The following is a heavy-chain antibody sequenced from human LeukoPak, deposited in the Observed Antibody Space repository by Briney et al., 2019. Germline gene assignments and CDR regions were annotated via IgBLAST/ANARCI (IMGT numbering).Heavy chain of an antibody. CDR2: IRYDGSNK. V-gene: IGHV3-30*02. J-gene: IGHJ5*02. CDR1: GFTFSSYG. CDR3: AKSGLAYCGGDCTNWFDP. Sequence: GGSLRLSCAASGFTFSSYGMHWVRQAPGKGLKWVAFIRYDGSNKYYADSVKGRFTISRDNSKNTLYLQMNSLRAEDTAVYYCAKSGLAYCGGDCTNWFDPWGQGTLVTVSS. D-gene: IGHD2-21*01.